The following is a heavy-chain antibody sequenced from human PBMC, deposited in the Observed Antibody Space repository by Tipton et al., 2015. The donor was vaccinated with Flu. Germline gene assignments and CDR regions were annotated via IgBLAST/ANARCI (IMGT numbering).Heavy chain of an antibody. CDR2: IYPGDSDT. J-gene: IGHJ3*02. CDR3: AGTILTGYYLPDAFDI. D-gene: IGHD3-9*01. CDR1: GYSFTSYW. V-gene: IGHV5-51*01. Sequence: QLVQSGAEVKKPGESLKISCKGSGYSFTSYWIGWVRQIPGKGLEWMGIIYPGDSDTRYSPSFQGQVTISADKSISTAYLQWSSLKASDTAMYYCAGTILTGYYLPDAFDIWGQGTMVTVSS.